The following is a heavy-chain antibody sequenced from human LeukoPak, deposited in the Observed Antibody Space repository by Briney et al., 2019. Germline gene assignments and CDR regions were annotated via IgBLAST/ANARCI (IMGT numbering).Heavy chain of an antibody. V-gene: IGHV3-53*01. J-gene: IGHJ4*02. Sequence: GGSLRLSCAASGFTVSSCYMSWVRQAPGKGLEWVSVLYSDGSTFYADSVKGRFTISRDNSKNTLYLQMNSLRAEDTAVYYCAKAPPYKKYFDYWGQGTLVTVSS. CDR3: AKAPPYKKYFDY. D-gene: IGHD1-1*01. CDR1: GFTVSSCY. CDR2: LYSDGST.